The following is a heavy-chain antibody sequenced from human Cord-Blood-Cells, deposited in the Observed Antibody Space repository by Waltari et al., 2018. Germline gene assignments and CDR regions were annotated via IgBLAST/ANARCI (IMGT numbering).Heavy chain of an antibody. CDR1: GGSFSGYY. CDR3: ARGHPLNCSGGSCYCILDY. CDR2: INHSGST. D-gene: IGHD2-15*01. V-gene: IGHV4-34*01. Sequence: QVQLQQWGAGLLKPSETLSLTCAVYGGSFSGYYWSWIRQPPGQGLEWIGEINHSGSTNYNPSLKSRVTISVDTSKNQFSLKLSSVTAADTAVYYCARGHPLNCSGGSCYCILDYWGQGTLVTVSS. J-gene: IGHJ4*02.